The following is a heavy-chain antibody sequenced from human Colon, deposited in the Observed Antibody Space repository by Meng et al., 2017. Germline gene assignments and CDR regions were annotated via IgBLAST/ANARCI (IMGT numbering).Heavy chain of an antibody. CDR2: INTDGSST. CDR3: VRGIGVTVAGSMDY. Sequence: GGSLRLSGAASGFTFNRYWIHWVRQTPGKGPVWVSRINTDGSSTAYADSVKGRFTISRDNAKDTLYLQMNSLRAEDTAIYYCVRGIGVTVAGSMDYWGQGTLVTVSS. J-gene: IGHJ4*02. V-gene: IGHV3-74*01. CDR1: GFTFNRYW. D-gene: IGHD6-19*01.